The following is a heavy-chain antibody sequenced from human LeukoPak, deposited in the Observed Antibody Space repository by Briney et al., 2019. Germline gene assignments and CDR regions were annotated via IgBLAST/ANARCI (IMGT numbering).Heavy chain of an antibody. J-gene: IGHJ5*02. CDR3: ARVVPSRGYCSSTSCYGWFDP. D-gene: IGHD2-2*03. V-gene: IGHV1-69*04. CDR1: GGTFSSYA. Sequence: SVKVSCKASGGTFSSYAISWVRQAPGQGLEWMGRIIPILGIANYAQKFQGRVTMTRNTSISTAYMELSSLRSEDTAVYYCARVVPSRGYCSSTSCYGWFDPWGQGTLVTVSS. CDR2: IIPILGIA.